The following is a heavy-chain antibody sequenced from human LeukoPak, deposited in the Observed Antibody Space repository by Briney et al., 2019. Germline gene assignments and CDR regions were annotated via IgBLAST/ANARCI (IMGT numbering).Heavy chain of an antibody. J-gene: IGHJ4*02. Sequence: GASVKVSCKASGYTFTGYYMHWVRQAPGQGLEWMGRINPNSGGTNYAQKFQGRVTMTRDTSISTAYMELSRLRSDDTAVYYCARDFSEYGAHQGVSMDYWGQGTLVTVSS. V-gene: IGHV1-2*06. CDR2: INPNSGGT. CDR3: ARDFSEYGAHQGVSMDY. CDR1: GYTFTGYY. D-gene: IGHD4/OR15-4a*01.